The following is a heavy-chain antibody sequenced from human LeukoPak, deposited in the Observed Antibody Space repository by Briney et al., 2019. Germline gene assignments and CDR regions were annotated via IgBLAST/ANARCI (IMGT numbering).Heavy chain of an antibody. V-gene: IGHV3-23*01. J-gene: IGHJ3*02. CDR1: GFTFSIYA. D-gene: IGHD4-17*01. CDR3: AKDRRSQTYGVDVFDI. Sequence: GGSLRLSCAASGFTFSIYAMTWVRQAPGKGLEGVSIISGSGDSTYYADPVKGRFTISRDNSKSTLYLQMKSLRADDTAVYYCAKDRRSQTYGVDVFDIWGQGTRVTVSS. CDR2: ISGSGDST.